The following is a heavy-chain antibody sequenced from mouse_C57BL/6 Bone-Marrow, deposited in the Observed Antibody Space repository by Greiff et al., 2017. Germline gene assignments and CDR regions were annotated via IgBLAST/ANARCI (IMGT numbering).Heavy chain of an antibody. J-gene: IGHJ2*01. Sequence: QVQLQQSGPELVKPGASVKISCKASGYAFSSSWMNWVKQRPGKGLEWIGRIYPGDGDTNYNGKFKGKATLTADKSSSTAYMLLSRLTSEDSAVSFCARWYYGSSLRFDYGGQGTTLTVSS. V-gene: IGHV1-82*01. D-gene: IGHD1-1*01. CDR2: IYPGDGDT. CDR1: GYAFSSSW. CDR3: ARWYYGSSLRFDY.